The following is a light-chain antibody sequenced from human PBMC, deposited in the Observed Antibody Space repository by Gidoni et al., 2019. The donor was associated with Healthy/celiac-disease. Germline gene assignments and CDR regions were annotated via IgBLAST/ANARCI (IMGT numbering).Light chain of an antibody. V-gene: IGKV1-5*03. Sequence: GDRVTITCRASQSISSWLAWYQQNPGKAPKLLIYKASSLESGVPSRFSGSGSGTEFTLTISSLQPDDFATYYCQQYNSYPCSFGQGTKLEIK. CDR3: QQYNSYPCS. J-gene: IGKJ2*04. CDR1: QSISSW. CDR2: KAS.